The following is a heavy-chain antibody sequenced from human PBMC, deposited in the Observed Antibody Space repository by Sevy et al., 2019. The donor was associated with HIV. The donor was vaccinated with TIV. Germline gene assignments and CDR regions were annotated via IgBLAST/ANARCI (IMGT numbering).Heavy chain of an antibody. V-gene: IGHV3-21*01. J-gene: IGHJ1*01. CDR1: GFTFSSYS. D-gene: IGHD6-19*01. CDR3: ARDRVAVAGIVFQH. Sequence: GGSLRLSCAASGFTFSSYSMNWVRQAPGKGLEWVSSISCSSSYIYYADSVKGRFTISRDNAKNSLYLQMNSLRAEDTAVYYCARDRVAVAGIVFQHWGQDTLVTVSS. CDR2: ISCSSSYI.